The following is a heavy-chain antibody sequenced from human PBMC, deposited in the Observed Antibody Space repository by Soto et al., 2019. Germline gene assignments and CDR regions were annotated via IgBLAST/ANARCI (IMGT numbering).Heavy chain of an antibody. Sequence: QVQLVQSGAEVRKPGASVKVSCKPSGYTFNTFYLHWLRQAPGQALEWMGVIHPSGGGTTYAQKFLGRVTVTRNTTTTIVFMELSSLRSDDTAVYYCARGGHIAVVTASFDNWGQETLVTVSS. J-gene: IGHJ4*02. CDR3: ARGGHIAVVTASFDN. V-gene: IGHV1-46*02. D-gene: IGHD2-21*02. CDR2: IHPSGGGT. CDR1: GYTFNTFY.